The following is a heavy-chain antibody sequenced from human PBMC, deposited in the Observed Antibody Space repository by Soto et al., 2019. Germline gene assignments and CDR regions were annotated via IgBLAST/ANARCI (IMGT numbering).Heavy chain of an antibody. D-gene: IGHD1-26*01. J-gene: IGHJ6*02. V-gene: IGHV3-23*01. Sequence: GGSLRLSCAASGFTFSSYAMSWVRQAPGKGLEWVSAISGSGGSTYYADSAKGRFTISRDNSKNTLYLQMNSLRAEDTAVYYCAKVGATTRYYYYYGMDVWGQGTTVTVSS. CDR3: AKVGATTRYYYYYGMDV. CDR2: ISGSGGST. CDR1: GFTFSSYA.